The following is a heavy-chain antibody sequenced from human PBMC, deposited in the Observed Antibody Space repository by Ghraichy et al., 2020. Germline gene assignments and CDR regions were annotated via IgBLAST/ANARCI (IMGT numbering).Heavy chain of an antibody. J-gene: IGHJ4*02. Sequence: GSLRLSCTVSGGSISSYYWSWIRQPPGKGLEWIGYIYYSGSTNYNPSLKSRVTISVDASKNQFSLKLSSVTAADTAVYYCARRTAGHFDYWGQGTLVTVSS. CDR1: GGSISSYY. D-gene: IGHD2-21*02. V-gene: IGHV4-59*01. CDR2: IYYSGST. CDR3: ARRTAGHFDY.